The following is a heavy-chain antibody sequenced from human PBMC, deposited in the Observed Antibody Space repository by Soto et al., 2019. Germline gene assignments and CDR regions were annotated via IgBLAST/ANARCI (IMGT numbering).Heavy chain of an antibody. D-gene: IGHD2-15*01. V-gene: IGHV3-11*01. CDR3: ARGLVVAATRGPLDY. J-gene: IGHJ4*02. Sequence: QVQLVESGGGLVKPGGSLRLSCAASGFRFGDYYMSWIRQAPGKGLEWVSYISSSAYTIYYAASVEGRFTISRDNAKNSLFLQMNSLRADDTAVYYCARGLVVAATRGPLDYWGPGILVTFSS. CDR1: GFRFGDYY. CDR2: ISSSAYTI.